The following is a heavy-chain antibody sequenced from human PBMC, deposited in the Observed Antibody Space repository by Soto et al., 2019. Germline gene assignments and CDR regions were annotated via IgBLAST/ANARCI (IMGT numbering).Heavy chain of an antibody. V-gene: IGHV3-74*01. D-gene: IGHD1-26*01. Sequence: EVQLVESGGGLVQPGGSLRLSCAASKFSFSGYWMHWVRQAPGKGLMWVSRVNPDGSTTTYADSVKGRFTISRDNAKNTVFLQTHSLRADDTAVYYCAKVASGSYDWFDPWGQGTLVTVSS. J-gene: IGHJ5*02. CDR1: KFSFSGYW. CDR3: AKVASGSYDWFDP. CDR2: VNPDGSTT.